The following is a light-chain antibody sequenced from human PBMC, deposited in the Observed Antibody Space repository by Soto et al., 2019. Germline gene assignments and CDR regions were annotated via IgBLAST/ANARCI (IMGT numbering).Light chain of an antibody. CDR2: EVD. J-gene: IGLJ3*02. V-gene: IGLV2-14*01. CDR1: STDVGGYKY. CDR3: SSYTSSSTWV. Sequence: QSALTQPASVSGSPGQSITISCTGTSTDVGGYKYVSWYQQHPGTAPKLMIFEVDGRPSGVSDRFSGSKSGNTASLTISGLQPEDEADYYCSSYTSSSTWVFGGGTKLTVL.